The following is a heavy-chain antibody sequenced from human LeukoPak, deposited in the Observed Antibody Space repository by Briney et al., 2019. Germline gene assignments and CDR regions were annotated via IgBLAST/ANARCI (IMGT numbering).Heavy chain of an antibody. CDR3: ARDQHYSDSTAHDY. J-gene: IGHJ4*02. CDR2: INHSGST. Sequence: SETLSLTCAVYGGSFSGYYWSWIRQPPGKGLEWIGEINHSGSTNYNPSLKSRVTISVDTSKNQFSLKLSSVTAADTALYYCARDQHYSDSTAHDYWGQGTLVTVSS. CDR1: GGSFSGYY. D-gene: IGHD3-22*01. V-gene: IGHV4-34*01.